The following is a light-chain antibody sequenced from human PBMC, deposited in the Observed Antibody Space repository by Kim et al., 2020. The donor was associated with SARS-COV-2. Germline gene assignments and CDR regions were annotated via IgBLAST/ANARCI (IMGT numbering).Light chain of an antibody. J-gene: IGKJ1*01. CDR3: QQSHSTPRT. CDR2: AAS. Sequence: DIQMTQSPSSLSASVGDRVTITCRTSQSISSYLNWYQKKPGKAPKFLIYAASNLQSGVPSRFSGSGSGTDFTLTITSLQPEDFATYYCQQSHSTPRTFGQGTKVDIK. V-gene: IGKV1-39*01. CDR1: QSISSY.